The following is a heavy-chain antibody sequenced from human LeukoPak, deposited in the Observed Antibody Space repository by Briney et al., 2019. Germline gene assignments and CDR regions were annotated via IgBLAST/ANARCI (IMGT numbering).Heavy chain of an antibody. V-gene: IGHV3-48*03. CDR3: ARGRYCSSTSCYVHNFDC. J-gene: IGHJ4*02. Sequence: GGSLRLSCAASRFTFSSYEMNWVRQAPGKGLEWVSYISSSGRTIYYADSVKGRFTISRDNAKNSLYLQMNSLRAEDTAVYYCARGRYCSSTSCYVHNFDCWGQGTLVTVSS. D-gene: IGHD2-2*01. CDR2: ISSSGRTI. CDR1: RFTFSSYE.